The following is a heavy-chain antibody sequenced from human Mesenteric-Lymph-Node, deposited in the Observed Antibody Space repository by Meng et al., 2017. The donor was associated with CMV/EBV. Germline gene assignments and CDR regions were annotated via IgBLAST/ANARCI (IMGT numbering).Heavy chain of an antibody. J-gene: IGHJ4*02. CDR2: IYPADSDT. V-gene: IGHV5-51*01. Sequence: GESLKISCRGSGYSFTSYWIAWVRQMPGKGLEWMGIIYPADSDTRYSPSFQGQVTISADKSFTTAYLQWSSLKASDTALYYCARAYCTTTSCYLSRFDYWGQGTQVTVSS. CDR3: ARAYCTTTSCYLSRFDY. D-gene: IGHD2-2*01. CDR1: GYSFTSYW.